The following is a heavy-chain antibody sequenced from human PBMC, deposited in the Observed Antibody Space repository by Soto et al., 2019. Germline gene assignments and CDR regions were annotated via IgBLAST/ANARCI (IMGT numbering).Heavy chain of an antibody. CDR3: AKFSQGGPMDV. CDR2: ISYDGSNK. D-gene: IGHD3-16*01. Sequence: GGSLRLSCAASGFTFSSHGMHWVRQAPGKGLEWVAVISYDGSNKYYADSVKGRFTISRDNSKNTLYLQMNSLRAEDTAVYYCAKFSQGGPMDVWGKGTTVTVSS. J-gene: IGHJ6*03. CDR1: GFTFSSHG. V-gene: IGHV3-30*18.